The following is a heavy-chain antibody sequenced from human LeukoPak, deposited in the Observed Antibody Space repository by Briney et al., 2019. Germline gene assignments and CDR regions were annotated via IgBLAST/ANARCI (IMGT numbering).Heavy chain of an antibody. V-gene: IGHV3-30*18. D-gene: IGHD6-13*01. J-gene: IGHJ4*02. CDR2: ISYDGSNK. CDR1: GFTFSSYG. CDR3: AKGGTGKRAAAGNY. Sequence: PGGSLRLSCAASGFTFSSYGMHWVRQAPGKGLEWVAVISYDGSNKYYADSVKGRFTISRDNSKNTLYLQMNSLRAEDTAVYYCAKGGTGKRAAAGNYWGQGTLVTVSS.